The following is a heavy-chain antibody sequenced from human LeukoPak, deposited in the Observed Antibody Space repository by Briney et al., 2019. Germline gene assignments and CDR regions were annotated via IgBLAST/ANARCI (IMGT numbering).Heavy chain of an antibody. CDR1: GLTFSRYW. D-gene: IGHD2-2*01. J-gene: IGHJ5*02. CDR2: INRDSSST. CDR3: ARDGFCNSTSCDWFDP. Sequence: GGSLRLSCEASGLTFSRYWMHWVRQAPGKGLVWVSRINRDSSSTIYADSVKGRVTISRDNAQNTLYLQMNRVSDENTGVYYCARDGFCNSTSCDWFDPWGEGTLVTVSS. V-gene: IGHV3-74*01.